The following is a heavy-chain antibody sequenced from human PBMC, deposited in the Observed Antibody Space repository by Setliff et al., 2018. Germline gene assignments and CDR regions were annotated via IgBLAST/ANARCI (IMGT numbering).Heavy chain of an antibody. Sequence: SVKVSCKASGGIFNSFSITWVRQAPGQGLEWMGRIIPLFKTTNYVEKFQGRVTITADKSTSTAYMELSRLTSEDTAVYYCALEYSNSSPTVYYYMDVWGKGTTVTVSS. D-gene: IGHD6-6*01. CDR1: GGIFNSFS. V-gene: IGHV1-69*06. CDR2: IIPLFKTT. J-gene: IGHJ6*03. CDR3: ALEYSNSSPTVYYYMDV.